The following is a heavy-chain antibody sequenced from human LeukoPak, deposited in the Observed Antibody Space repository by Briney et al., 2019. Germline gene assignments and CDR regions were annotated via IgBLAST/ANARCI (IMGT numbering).Heavy chain of an antibody. V-gene: IGHV3-23*01. CDR2: ISGSGGST. J-gene: IGHJ5*02. CDR1: GFTFSSYA. Sequence: SGGSLRLSCAASGFTFSSYAMSWVRQAPGKGLEWVSAISGSGGSTYYADSVKGRFTISRDNSKNTLYLQMNSLRAEDTAVYYCAKVGRLRFLEWLRSGPNWFDPWGQGTLVTVSS. CDR3: AKVGRLRFLEWLRSGPNWFDP. D-gene: IGHD3-3*01.